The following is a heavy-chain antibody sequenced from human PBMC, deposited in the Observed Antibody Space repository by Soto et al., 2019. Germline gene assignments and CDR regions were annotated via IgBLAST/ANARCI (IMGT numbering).Heavy chain of an antibody. Sequence: ASVKVSCKASGYTFTTYYMHWVRQAPGQGLEWMGMINPSGGRTSYAQKFQGRVTMTRDTSTSTVYMELSSLRSEDTAVYYCARASGSSYWFDPWGQGTLVTVSS. J-gene: IGHJ5*02. CDR2: INPSGGRT. D-gene: IGHD1-26*01. V-gene: IGHV1-46*01. CDR1: GYTFTTYY. CDR3: ARASGSSYWFDP.